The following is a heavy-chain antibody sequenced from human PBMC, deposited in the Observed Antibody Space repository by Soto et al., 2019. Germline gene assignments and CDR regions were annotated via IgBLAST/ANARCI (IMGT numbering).Heavy chain of an antibody. CDR1: GYTLTELS. J-gene: IGHJ4*02. Sequence: QVQLVQSGAEVKKPGASVKVSCKVSGYTLTELSMHWVRQAPGKGLEWMGTFDPEDGETIYAQKFHDRLTVTTDTSTTTAYMELRSLTSDDTAVYYCVWSCTGGSCSDYWGQGTLVTVSS. D-gene: IGHD2-15*01. V-gene: IGHV1-24*01. CDR2: FDPEDGET. CDR3: VWSCTGGSCSDY.